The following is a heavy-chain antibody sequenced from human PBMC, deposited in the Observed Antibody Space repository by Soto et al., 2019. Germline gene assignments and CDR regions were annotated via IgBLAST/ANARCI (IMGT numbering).Heavy chain of an antibody. CDR3: ARSRGYDYYYYGMDV. V-gene: IGHV6-1*01. CDR2: TYYRSKWYN. Sequence: SQTLSLTCAISGDSVSSAFVAWNWSRQSPLRGLEWLGRTYYRSKWYNDYAVSVKSRITINPDTSKNQFSLQLNSVTPEDTAMYYCARSRGYDYYYYGMDVWGQGTTVTVSS. D-gene: IGHD5-18*01. J-gene: IGHJ6*02. CDR1: GDSVSSAFVA.